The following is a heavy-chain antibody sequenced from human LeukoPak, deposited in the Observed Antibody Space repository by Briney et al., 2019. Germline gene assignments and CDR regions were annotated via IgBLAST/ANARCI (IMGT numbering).Heavy chain of an antibody. D-gene: IGHD6-6*01. CDR3: ASSYSSSSRWWFDP. CDR2: IYASGST. CDR1: GGSFSGHY. Sequence: PSETLSLTCAVYGGSFSGHYWSWIRQPPGKGLEWIGRIYASGSTTYNPSLKSRVTISVDKSKNQFSLKLSSVTAADTAVYYCASSYSSSSRWWFDPWGQGTLVTVSS. J-gene: IGHJ5*02. V-gene: IGHV4-59*10.